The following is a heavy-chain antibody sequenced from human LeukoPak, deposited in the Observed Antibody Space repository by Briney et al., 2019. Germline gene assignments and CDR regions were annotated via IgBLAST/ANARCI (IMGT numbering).Heavy chain of an antibody. Sequence: GGSLRLSCAASGFTFSSYSMNWVRQAPGKGLEWVSSISSSSSYIYYADSVKGRFTISRDNAKNSLYLQMNSLRAEDTAVYYCARSGRRQFGFDYWGRGTLVTVSS. V-gene: IGHV3-21*01. D-gene: IGHD3-16*01. CDR3: ARSGRRQFGFDY. J-gene: IGHJ4*02. CDR2: ISSSSSYI. CDR1: GFTFSSYS.